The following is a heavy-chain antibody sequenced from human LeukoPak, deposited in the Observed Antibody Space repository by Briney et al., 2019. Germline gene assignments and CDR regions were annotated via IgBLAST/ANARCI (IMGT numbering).Heavy chain of an antibody. J-gene: IGHJ4*02. D-gene: IGHD5-24*01. Sequence: PGGSLRLSCAASGFTFSSYAMHWVRQAPGKGLEWVAVISYDGSNKYYADSVKGRFTISRDNSKNTLYLQMNSLRAEDTAVYYCARERDGYTPDYWGQGTLVAVSS. CDR2: ISYDGSNK. CDR3: ARERDGYTPDY. CDR1: GFTFSSYA. V-gene: IGHV3-30-3*01.